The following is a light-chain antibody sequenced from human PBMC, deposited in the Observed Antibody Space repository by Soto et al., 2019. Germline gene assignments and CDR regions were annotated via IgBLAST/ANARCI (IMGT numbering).Light chain of an antibody. Sequence: DIVMTQSPDSLAVSLGERATINCKSSQSVLYSSNNKNYFAWYQQKPGQPPKLLIYWASTRESGVPDRFSGSRSGTDFTLTISSLQAEDVAVYYCQKYYSTPTWTFGQGTKVEIK. J-gene: IGKJ1*01. CDR2: WAS. CDR1: QSVLYSSNNKNY. CDR3: QKYYSTPTWT. V-gene: IGKV4-1*01.